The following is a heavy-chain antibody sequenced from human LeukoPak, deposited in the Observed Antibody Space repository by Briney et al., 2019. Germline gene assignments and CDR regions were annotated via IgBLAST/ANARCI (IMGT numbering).Heavy chain of an antibody. CDR3: ARGPPWWEQQLVMYFDY. CDR2: IKSETHGGTI. J-gene: IGHJ4*02. V-gene: IGHV3-15*01. D-gene: IGHD6-13*01. Sequence: GGSLRLSCVGSGFTYIKAWMSWVRQAPGKGLEWVGRIKSETHGGTIDYAAPVKGRFTISRDNAKNSLYLQMNSLRAEDTAVYYCARGPPWWEQQLVMYFDYWGQGTLVTVSS. CDR1: GFTYIKAW.